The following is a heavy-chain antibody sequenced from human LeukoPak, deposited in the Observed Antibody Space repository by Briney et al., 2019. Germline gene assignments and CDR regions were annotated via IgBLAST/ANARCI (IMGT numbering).Heavy chain of an antibody. Sequence: ASVKVSCKASGYTFIGYYIHWVRQAPGQGLERMGWINPNSGGTNYTQKFQGWVTMTRDTSISTVYMELSRLRSDDTAVYYCARDIVSSFLKGATVTHVFDYWGQGTLVTVSS. CDR1: GYTFIGYY. D-gene: IGHD4-17*01. V-gene: IGHV1-2*04. J-gene: IGHJ4*02. CDR2: INPNSGGT. CDR3: ARDIVSSFLKGATVTHVFDY.